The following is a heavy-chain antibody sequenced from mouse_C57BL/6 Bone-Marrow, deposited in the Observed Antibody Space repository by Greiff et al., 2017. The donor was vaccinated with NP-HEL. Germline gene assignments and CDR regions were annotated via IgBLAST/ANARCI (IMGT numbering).Heavy chain of an antibody. D-gene: IGHD1-1*01. CDR3: ARRDYGSSTLYWYFDV. J-gene: IGHJ1*03. CDR2: ILPSIGRT. CDR1: DSEVFPIAY. V-gene: IGHV15-2*01. Sequence: VQLQQSGSELRSPGSSVKLSCKDFDSEVFPIAYMSWVRQKPGHGFEWIGGILPSIGRTIYGEKFEDKATLDADTLSNTAYLELNSLTSEDSAIYYCARRDYGSSTLYWYFDVWGTGTTVTVSS.